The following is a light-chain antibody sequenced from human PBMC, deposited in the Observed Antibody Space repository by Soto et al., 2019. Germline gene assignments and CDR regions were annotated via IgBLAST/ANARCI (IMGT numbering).Light chain of an antibody. CDR2: EVS. CDR3: SSYTSSSFLV. J-gene: IGLJ2*01. CDR1: SSDVGYYNY. V-gene: IGLV2-14*01. Sequence: QSALTQPASVSGSPGQSITISCTGTSSDVGYYNYVSWYQQHPGKAPKLTIYEVSDRPSGVSNRFSGSKSGNTASLTISGLQAEDEADYYCSSYTSSSFLVFGGGTKLTVL.